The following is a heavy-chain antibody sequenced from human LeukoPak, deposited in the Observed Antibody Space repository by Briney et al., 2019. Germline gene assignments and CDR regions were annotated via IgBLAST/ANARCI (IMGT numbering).Heavy chain of an antibody. D-gene: IGHD6-19*01. CDR1: GFTFSSYS. CDR2: ISSSSSYI. Sequence: GGSLRLSCAASGFTFSSYSMNWVRQAPGKGLEWVSSISSSSSYIYYADSVKGRFTISRDNAKNSLYLQINSLRAEDTAVYYCAKTGFDSSGHDAFDIWGQGTMVTVSS. J-gene: IGHJ3*02. CDR3: AKTGFDSSGHDAFDI. V-gene: IGHV3-21*01.